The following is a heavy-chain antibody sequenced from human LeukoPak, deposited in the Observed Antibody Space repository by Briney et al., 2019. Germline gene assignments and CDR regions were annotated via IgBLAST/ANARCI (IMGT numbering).Heavy chain of an antibody. J-gene: IGHJ3*02. V-gene: IGHV3-30*19. CDR3: ARGEWELLRAFDI. CDR2: VSYDGSNK. CDR1: GFTFSSYG. D-gene: IGHD1-26*01. Sequence: GGSLRLSCAASGFTFSSYGMHGVRQAPGKGLEGVAVVSYDGSNKYYADSVKGRFTISRDNSKNTLYLQMNSLRAEDTAVYYCARGEWELLRAFDIWGQGTMVTVSS.